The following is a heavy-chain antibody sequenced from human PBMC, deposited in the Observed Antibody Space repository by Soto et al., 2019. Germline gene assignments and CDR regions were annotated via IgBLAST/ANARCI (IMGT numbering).Heavy chain of an antibody. CDR1: GSITSFY. CDR2: IHTSGSA. D-gene: IGHD5-18*01. Sequence: PSETLSLTCSVSGSITSFYWSWIRQPAGEGLEWIGRIHTSGSASYNPSLKSRVTMSVDTSKNQFSLKVNSVTAADTALYFCAASPYSYGYFFESWGQGTLVTVS. J-gene: IGHJ4*02. V-gene: IGHV4-4*07. CDR3: AASPYSYGYFFES.